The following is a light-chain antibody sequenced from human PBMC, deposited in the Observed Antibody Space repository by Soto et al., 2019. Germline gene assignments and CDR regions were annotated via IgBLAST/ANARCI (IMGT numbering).Light chain of an antibody. CDR2: DNN. J-gene: IGLJ1*01. CDR3: GAWDSSLNVYV. CDR1: ASKIGNDY. V-gene: IGLV1-51*01. Sequence: QSVLTQPPSVSAAPGHKVTISCSGTASKIGNDYVSWYQQLPGEAPQLLIYDNNRRPSGIPDRFSGSRSDTSATLGITGLQTGDEADYYCGAWDSSLNVYVFGTGTKVTVL.